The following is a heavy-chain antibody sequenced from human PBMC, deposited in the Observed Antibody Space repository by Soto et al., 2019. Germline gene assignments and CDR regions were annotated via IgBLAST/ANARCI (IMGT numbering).Heavy chain of an antibody. J-gene: IGHJ4*02. Sequence: PGGSLRLSGAASGFTFSSYSMNWVRQAPGKGLEWFSAISGSGGSTYYADSVKGRFTISRDNSKNTLYLQMNSLRAEDTAVYYCATLLNGFVVVVAAIDYWGQGTLVTVSS. D-gene: IGHD2-15*01. CDR1: GFTFSSYS. CDR2: ISGSGGST. V-gene: IGHV3-23*01. CDR3: ATLLNGFVVVVAAIDY.